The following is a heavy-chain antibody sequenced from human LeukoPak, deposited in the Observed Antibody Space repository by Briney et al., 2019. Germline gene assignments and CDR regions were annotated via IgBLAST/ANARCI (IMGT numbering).Heavy chain of an antibody. J-gene: IGHJ4*02. D-gene: IGHD2-2*01. CDR2: ISAYNGNT. CDR3: ARWYIVVVPAAPDY. V-gene: IGHV1-18*01. CDR1: GYTFTSYG. Sequence: AAVTDSCKASGYTFTSYGLKGVRQAPGQGLEWMGWISAYNGNTNYAQKLQSRVTMTPDTSTSTAYMELRSLRSADTAAYYCARWYIVVVPAAPDYWGQGTLVTVSS.